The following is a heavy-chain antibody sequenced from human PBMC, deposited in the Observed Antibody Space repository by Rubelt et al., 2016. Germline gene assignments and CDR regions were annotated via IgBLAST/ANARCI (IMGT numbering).Heavy chain of an antibody. V-gene: IGHV3-7*04. CDR2: IKQDGSEK. D-gene: IGHD2-21*02. J-gene: IGHJ3*02. CDR3: AREGGHIVVVTDAFDI. Sequence: VQLVESGGGVVQPGRSLRLSCAASGFTFSSYWMSWVRQAPGKGLEWVANIKQDGSEKYYVDSGKGRVTISSDNAKNSLFLQMNSLRAEDTAVYYCAREGGHIVVVTDAFDIWGQGTMVTVSS. CDR1: GFTFSSYW.